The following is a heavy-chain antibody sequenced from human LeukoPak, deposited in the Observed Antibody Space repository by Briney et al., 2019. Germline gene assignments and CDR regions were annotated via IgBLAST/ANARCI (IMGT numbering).Heavy chain of an antibody. Sequence: PGGSLRLSCAVSGVSFSGYAMHWVRQAPGKGLEWVGLIKYDASDEYYADSVKGRFTISRGNAKNTLYLQMNSLRAGDTAVYYCVRGIRDYYGLDYWGQGTLVTVSS. CDR1: GVSFSGYA. V-gene: IGHV3-33*01. CDR3: VRGIRDYYGLDY. D-gene: IGHD3-22*01. J-gene: IGHJ4*02. CDR2: IKYDASDE.